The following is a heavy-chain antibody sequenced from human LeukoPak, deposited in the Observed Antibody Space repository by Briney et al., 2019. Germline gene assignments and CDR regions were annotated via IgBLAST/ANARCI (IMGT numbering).Heavy chain of an antibody. V-gene: IGHV4-38-2*01. Sequence: SETLSLTCAVSGYSISSGYYWGWIRQPPGKGLEWIGSIYHSGSTYYNPSLKSRVTISVDTSKNQFSLKLRSVTAADTAVYYCARLWWELLGGFDYWGQGTLVTVSS. CDR3: ARLWWELLGGFDY. J-gene: IGHJ4*02. CDR1: GYSISSGYY. CDR2: IYHSGST. D-gene: IGHD1-26*01.